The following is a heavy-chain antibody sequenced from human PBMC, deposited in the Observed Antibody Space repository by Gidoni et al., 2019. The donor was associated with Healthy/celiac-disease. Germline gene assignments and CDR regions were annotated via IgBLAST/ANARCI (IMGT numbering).Heavy chain of an antibody. V-gene: IGHV3-33*01. D-gene: IGHD3-10*01. CDR3: ARNVDGEPKTPWFDP. CDR1: GFTFSSYG. CDR2: IWYDGSNK. J-gene: IGHJ5*02. Sequence: QVQLVESGGGVVQPGRSLRRSCAASGFTFSSYGMHWVRQAPGKGLEWVAVIWYDGSNKYYADSVKGRFTISRDNSKNTLYLQMNSLRAEDTAVYYCARNVDGEPKTPWFDPWGQGTLVTVSS.